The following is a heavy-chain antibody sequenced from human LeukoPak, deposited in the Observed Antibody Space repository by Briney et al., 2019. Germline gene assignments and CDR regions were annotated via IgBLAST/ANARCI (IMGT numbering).Heavy chain of an antibody. CDR2: MSYSGHT. CDR1: GGSISNYY. D-gene: IGHD2-21*02. CDR3: ARGWGPAYCGGDCHRHFDY. V-gene: IGHV4-39*06. J-gene: IGHJ4*02. Sequence: PSETLSLTCTVSGGSISNYYWNYLRQPPGKGLEWIVSMSYSGHTYYNPSLKSRVTTSIDKSKNQFALKLKYVTAADTAVYYCARGWGPAYCGGDCHRHFDYWGQGTLVTVSS.